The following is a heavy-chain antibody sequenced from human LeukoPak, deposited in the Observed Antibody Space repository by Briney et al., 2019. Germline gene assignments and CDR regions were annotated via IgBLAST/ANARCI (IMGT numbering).Heavy chain of an antibody. D-gene: IGHD4-11*01. J-gene: IGHJ4*02. Sequence: GGSLRLSCAASGFTFSSYSMHWVRQAPGKGLVWVSRINSDGSSTSYADSVKGRFTISRDNAKNTLYLQMNSLRAEDTAVYYCARGMTTVTTKDYWGQGTLVTVSS. CDR3: ARGMTTVTTKDY. V-gene: IGHV3-74*01. CDR1: GFTFSSYS. CDR2: INSDGSST.